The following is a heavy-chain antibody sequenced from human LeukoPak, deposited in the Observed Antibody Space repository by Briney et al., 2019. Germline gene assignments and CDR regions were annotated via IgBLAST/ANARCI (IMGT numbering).Heavy chain of an antibody. V-gene: IGHV4-34*01. CDR3: ARGQNRYSSSWYQRYFQH. D-gene: IGHD6-13*01. CDR2: INHSGST. J-gene: IGHJ1*01. CDR1: GGSFSGYY. Sequence: SETLSLTCAVYGGSFSGYYWSWLRQPPGKGLEWIGEINHSGSTNYNPSLKSRVTISVDTSKNQFSLKLSSVTAADTAVYYCARGQNRYSSSWYQRYFQHWGQGTLVTVSS.